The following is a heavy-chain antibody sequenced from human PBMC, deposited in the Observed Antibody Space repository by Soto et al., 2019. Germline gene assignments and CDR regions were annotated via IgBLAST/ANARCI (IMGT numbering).Heavy chain of an antibody. Sequence: PGGSLRLSCAASGFTFSSYAMHWVRQAPGKGLEWVAVISYDGSNKYYADSVKGRFTISRDNSKNTLYLQMNSLRAEDTAVYYCARETQNGMDVWGQGTTVTVSS. CDR3: ARETQNGMDV. CDR1: GFTFSSYA. J-gene: IGHJ6*02. CDR2: ISYDGSNK. V-gene: IGHV3-30-3*01.